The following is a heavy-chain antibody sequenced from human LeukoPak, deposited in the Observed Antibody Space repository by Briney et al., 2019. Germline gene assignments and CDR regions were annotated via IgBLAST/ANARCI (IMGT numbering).Heavy chain of an antibody. CDR1: GYFISSGYY. CDR2: IYHSGST. Sequence: SETLSLTCAVSGYFISSGYYWGWIRQPPEKGLEWIGSIYHSGSTYYNPSLKSRVSISMDTSKNQFSLRLTSVSAADTAVYYCAKIKTGSSDDPFDNWGQGTLVTVSS. CDR3: AKIKTGSSDDPFDN. J-gene: IGHJ4*02. V-gene: IGHV4-38-2*01. D-gene: IGHD1-26*01.